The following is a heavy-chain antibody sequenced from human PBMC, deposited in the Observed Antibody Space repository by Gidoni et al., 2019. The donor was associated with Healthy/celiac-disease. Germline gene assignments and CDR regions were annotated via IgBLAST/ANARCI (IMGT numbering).Heavy chain of an antibody. CDR3: ARDSDYYGSGSSSYYMDV. J-gene: IGHJ6*03. CDR1: GGSISSYY. Sequence: QVQLQESGPGLVKPSETLSLTCTVPGGSISSYYWSWIRQPPGKGLEWIGYIYYSGSTNYNPSLKSRVTISVDTSKNQFSLKLSSVTAADTAVYYCARDSDYYGSGSSSYYMDVWGKGTTVTVSS. V-gene: IGHV4-59*01. D-gene: IGHD3-10*01. CDR2: IYYSGST.